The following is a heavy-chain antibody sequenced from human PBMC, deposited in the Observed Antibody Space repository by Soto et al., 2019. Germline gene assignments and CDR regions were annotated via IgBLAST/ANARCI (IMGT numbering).Heavy chain of an antibody. V-gene: IGHV4-59*02. CDR1: GDSVTSHY. D-gene: IGHD3-10*01. J-gene: IGHJ6*02. CDR3: ARAPMVRGVRAYYGMDV. CDR2: MHYTGFS. Sequence: SETLSLTCSFSGDSVTSHYLTWIRQSPEKGLEWIGYMHYTGFSHYNPSLKSRLTISVDTAKNQFSLQLSSVTAADTAVYYCARAPMVRGVRAYYGMDVWGQGTTVTVSS.